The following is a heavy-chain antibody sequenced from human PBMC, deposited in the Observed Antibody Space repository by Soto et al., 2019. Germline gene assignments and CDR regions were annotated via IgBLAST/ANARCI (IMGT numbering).Heavy chain of an antibody. CDR2: IIPIFGTA. J-gene: IGHJ6*01. CDR1: SRTSRNYE. D-gene: IGHD1-26*01. V-gene: IGHV1-69*01. CDR3: ARGELFPHYYYGMHV. Sequence: ATSRTSRNYENNWVRQAPGQGLEWMGGIIPIFGTANYAQKFQGRVTITADESTSTAYMELSSLRSEDTAVYYRARGELFPHYYYGMHV.